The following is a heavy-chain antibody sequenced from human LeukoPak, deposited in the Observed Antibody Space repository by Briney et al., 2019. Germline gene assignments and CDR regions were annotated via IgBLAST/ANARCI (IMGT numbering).Heavy chain of an antibody. CDR3: ARDNWELAAAGTGSPYYYYGMDV. Sequence: GGSLRLSCAASGFTFSSYWMSWVRQSPGKGLDWVANIKRDGSEKYYVDSVKGRFTISRDNAKNSLYLQMNSLRAEDTAVYYCARDNWELAAAGTGSPYYYYGMDVWGQGTTVTVSS. CDR1: GFTFSSYW. CDR2: IKRDGSEK. V-gene: IGHV3-7*01. J-gene: IGHJ6*02. D-gene: IGHD6-13*01.